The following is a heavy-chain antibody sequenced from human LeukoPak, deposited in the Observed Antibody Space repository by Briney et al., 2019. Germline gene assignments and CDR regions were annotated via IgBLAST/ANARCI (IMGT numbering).Heavy chain of an antibody. Sequence: PGRSLRLSCAASGFTFDGYSMHWVRHVPGKAPEWVAGITKNSDGMGYADSVKGRFSISRDNAKNSLYLQMNSLRVEDMAFYYCAKSGPLGGGYFDYWGQGTLVIVSS. CDR2: ITKNSDGM. D-gene: IGHD3-16*01. CDR1: GFTFDGYS. J-gene: IGHJ4*02. CDR3: AKSGPLGGGYFDY. V-gene: IGHV3-9*03.